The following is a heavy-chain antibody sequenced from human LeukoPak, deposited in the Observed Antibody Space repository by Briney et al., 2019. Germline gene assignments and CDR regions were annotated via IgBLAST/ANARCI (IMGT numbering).Heavy chain of an antibody. J-gene: IGHJ6*03. CDR3: ARLGGYCSSTSCYRNYYYYMDG. V-gene: IGHV4-38-2*01. CDR2: IYHSGST. Sequence: PSETLSLTCAVSGYSISSGYYWGWIRQPPGKGLEWIGSIYHSGSTYYNPSLKSRVTISVDTSKNQFSLKLSSVTAADTAVYYCARLGGYCSSTSCYRNYYYYMDGWGKGTTVTVSS. CDR1: GYSISSGYY. D-gene: IGHD2-2*02.